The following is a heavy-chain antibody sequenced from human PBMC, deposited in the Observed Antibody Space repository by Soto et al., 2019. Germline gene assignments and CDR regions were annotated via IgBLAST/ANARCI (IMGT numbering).Heavy chain of an antibody. Sequence: HVQLQQSGPGLVKPSGPLSLTSPVSGDSIRSTLWWTCVRQSPGKGLEWIGEVHHTGSTRYNLSLNCRATVSVDKANNQFAQKLSSMACADTVSDYRATRPPQIFGTLLPFTSWGQGTPVTVSS. CDR1: GDSIRSTLW. D-gene: IGHD3-3*01. CDR2: VHHTGST. CDR3: ATRPPQIFGTLLPFTS. V-gene: IGHV4-4*02. J-gene: IGHJ4*02.